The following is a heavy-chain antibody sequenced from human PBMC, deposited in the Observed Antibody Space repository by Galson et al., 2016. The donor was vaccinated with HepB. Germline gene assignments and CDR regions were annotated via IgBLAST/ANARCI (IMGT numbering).Heavy chain of an antibody. CDR3: ARDVQFRFDY. CDR1: GYRFPTYG. D-gene: IGHD4-11*01. J-gene: IGHJ4*02. CDR2: ISANSGNT. V-gene: IGHV1-18*04. Sequence: SVKVSCKASGYRFPTYGIRWVRQAPGQGLEWLGWISANSGNTIYAQQFQDRVTMTRDTSASTVYMDLRSLRSDDTAVYYCARDVQFRFDYWGQGTLVTVSS.